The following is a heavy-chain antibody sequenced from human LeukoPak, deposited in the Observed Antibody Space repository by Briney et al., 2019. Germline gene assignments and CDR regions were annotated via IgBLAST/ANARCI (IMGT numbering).Heavy chain of an antibody. CDR2: IYIGDHM. CDR3: ARDYTVPRAAIVTES. J-gene: IGHJ5*02. CDR1: GFTVSSNY. V-gene: IGHV3-53*01. D-gene: IGHD6-13*01. Sequence: GGSLRLSCTASGFTVSSNYMWIRQAPGKGLECIAVIYIGDHMYFAASVRGRFAISRDNSKNTLYLQMNSLRAEDTAVYYCARDYTVPRAAIVTESWGQGTLVTVSS.